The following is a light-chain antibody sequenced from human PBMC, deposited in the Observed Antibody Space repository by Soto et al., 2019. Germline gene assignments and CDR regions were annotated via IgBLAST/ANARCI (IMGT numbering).Light chain of an antibody. CDR2: SVS. V-gene: IGLV2-14*03. CDR3: NSYSSSSTLYV. Sequence: QSALAQPASVSASPGQSITITCTGTSSDVGAYNSVSWYQQYPGKAPKLIIYSVSHLVSGVSDRFSGSKSANTASLTISGLHTEDEADYYCNSYSSSSTLYVFGTGTKLTVL. CDR1: SSDVGAYNS. J-gene: IGLJ1*01.